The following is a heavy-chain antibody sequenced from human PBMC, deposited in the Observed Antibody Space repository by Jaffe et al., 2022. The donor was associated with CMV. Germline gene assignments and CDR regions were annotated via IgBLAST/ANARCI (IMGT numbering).Heavy chain of an antibody. CDR1: GYTFTSYG. J-gene: IGHJ4*02. D-gene: IGHD3-22*01. CDR2: ISAYNGNT. CDR3: ARVRYITMIVVVIEEFDY. Sequence: QVQLVQSGAEVKKPGASVKVSCKASGYTFTSYGISWVRQAPGQGLEWMGWISAYNGNTNYAQKLQGRVTMTTDTSTSTAYMELRSLRSDDTAVYYCARVRYITMIVVVIEEFDYWGQGTLVTVSS. V-gene: IGHV1-18*04.